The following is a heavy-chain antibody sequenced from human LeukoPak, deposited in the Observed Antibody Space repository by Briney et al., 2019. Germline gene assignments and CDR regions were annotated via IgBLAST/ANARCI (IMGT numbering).Heavy chain of an antibody. CDR1: GFTFDDYA. Sequence: GGSLRLSCAASGFTFDDYAMSWVRQAPGKGLEWVSAISGSGGSTYYADSVKGRFTISRDNSKNTLYLQMNSLRAEDTAVYYCAKSLDIVVVPAAYKGDAFDTWGQGTMVTVSS. CDR2: ISGSGGST. V-gene: IGHV3-23*01. CDR3: AKSLDIVVVPAAYKGDAFDT. J-gene: IGHJ3*02. D-gene: IGHD2-2*03.